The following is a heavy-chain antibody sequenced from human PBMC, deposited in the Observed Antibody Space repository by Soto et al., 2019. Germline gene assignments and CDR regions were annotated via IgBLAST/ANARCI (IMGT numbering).Heavy chain of an antibody. J-gene: IGHJ5*02. D-gene: IGHD6-13*01. V-gene: IGHV4-31*03. CDR2: IYYSGST. CDR1: GGSISSGDYY. Sequence: SETLSLTCTVSGGSISSGDYYWSWIRQHPGKGLEWIGYIYYSGSTYYNPSLKSRVTISVDTSKNQFSLKLSSVTAADTAVYYCARDPSGIAAEGWFDPWGQGTLVTVSS. CDR3: ARDPSGIAAEGWFDP.